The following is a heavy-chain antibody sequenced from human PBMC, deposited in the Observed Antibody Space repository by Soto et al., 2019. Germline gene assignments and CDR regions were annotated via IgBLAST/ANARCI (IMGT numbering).Heavy chain of an antibody. CDR1: GFTFSSYG. CDR2: ISYDGSNK. CDR3: AKNYGDYENWCDP. J-gene: IGHJ5*02. D-gene: IGHD4-17*01. V-gene: IGHV3-30*18. Sequence: QVQLVESGGGVVQPGRSLRLSCAASGFTFSSYGMHWVRQAPGKGLEWVAVISYDGSNKYYADSMKGRFTISRDNSKNTLYLQMNSLRAEDTAVYYCAKNYGDYENWCDPWGQGTLVTVSS.